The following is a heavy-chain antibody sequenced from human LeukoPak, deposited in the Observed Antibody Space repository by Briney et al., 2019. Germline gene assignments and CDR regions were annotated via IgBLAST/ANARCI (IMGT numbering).Heavy chain of an antibody. Sequence: GGSLRLSCTASGFTFGDYAMTWVRQAPGKGLEWVGFIASETYGGTAEYAASLKGGFTISRDDSKSIAYLQMNSLKTEDTAVYYCTRDQTPYYWGQGTLVTVSS. CDR3: TRDQTPYY. V-gene: IGHV3-49*04. CDR1: GFTFGDYA. J-gene: IGHJ4*02. CDR2: IASETYGGTA.